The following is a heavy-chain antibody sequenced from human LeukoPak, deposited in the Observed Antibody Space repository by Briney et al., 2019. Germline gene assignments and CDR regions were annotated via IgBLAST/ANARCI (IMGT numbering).Heavy chain of an antibody. D-gene: IGHD3-9*01. Sequence: SQTLSLTCAVSGGSISSGGYSWSWIRQPPGKGLEWIGYIYHSGSTYYNPSLKSRVTISVDRSKNQFSLKLSSVTAADTAVYYCARGGKIGYYDILTGSSPYYFDYWGQGTLVTVSS. CDR3: ARGGKIGYYDILTGSSPYYFDY. CDR2: IYHSGST. CDR1: GGSISSGGYS. V-gene: IGHV4-30-2*01. J-gene: IGHJ4*02.